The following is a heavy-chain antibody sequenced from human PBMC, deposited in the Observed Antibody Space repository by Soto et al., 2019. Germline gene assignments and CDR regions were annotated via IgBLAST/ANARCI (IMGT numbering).Heavy chain of an antibody. CDR3: ARAWLPLDYYGMDV. D-gene: IGHD6-19*01. CDR2: ISAYNGNT. J-gene: IGHJ6*02. CDR1: GYTFTSYG. Sequence: AASVKVSCKASGYTFTSYGISWVRQAPGQGLEWMGWISAYNGNTNYAQKLQGRVTMTTDTSTSTAYMELRSLRSDDTAVYYCARAWLPLDYYGMDVWGQGTTVTVSS. V-gene: IGHV1-18*01.